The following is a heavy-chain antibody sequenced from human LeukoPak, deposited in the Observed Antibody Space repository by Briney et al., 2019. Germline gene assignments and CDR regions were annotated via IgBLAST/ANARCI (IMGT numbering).Heavy chain of an antibody. V-gene: IGHV3-48*03. CDR3: ARAKYYYDSSGYSY. D-gene: IGHD3-22*01. CDR1: GFTFSSYE. Sequence: PGGSLRLSCAASGFTFSSYEMNWVRQAPGKGLEWVSYISSSGSTIYYADSVKGRFTISRDNAKNTLYLQMNSLRAEDTAVYYCARAKYYYDSSGYSYWGQGTLVTVSS. J-gene: IGHJ4*02. CDR2: ISSSGSTI.